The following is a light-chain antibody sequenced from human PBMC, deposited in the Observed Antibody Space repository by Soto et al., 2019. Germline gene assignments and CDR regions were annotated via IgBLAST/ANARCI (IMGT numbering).Light chain of an antibody. CDR1: QSISSW. CDR2: DAS. Sequence: DIQMTQSPSTLSASVGDRVTITCRASQSISSWLAWYHQKPGKAPKLLIYDASSLESGVPSRFSGCGFGTDFTLTISSLQPDDFATYYCQQYSGNSPTFGQGTEVEIK. V-gene: IGKV1-5*01. CDR3: QQYSGNSPT. J-gene: IGKJ1*01.